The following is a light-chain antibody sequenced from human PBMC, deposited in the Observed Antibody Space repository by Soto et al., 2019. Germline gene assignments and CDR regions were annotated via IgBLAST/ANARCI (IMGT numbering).Light chain of an antibody. J-gene: IGKJ5*01. CDR3: QQYGSSPT. V-gene: IGKV1-NL1*01. CDR2: AAS. Sequence: DIQMTQSPSSLSASVGDRVTITCRASQGISNFLAWYQQEPGKVPKLLIYAASSRATGIPDRFSGSGSGTDFTLTISRLEPEDFAVYYCQQYGSSPTFGQGTRLETK. CDR1: QGISNF.